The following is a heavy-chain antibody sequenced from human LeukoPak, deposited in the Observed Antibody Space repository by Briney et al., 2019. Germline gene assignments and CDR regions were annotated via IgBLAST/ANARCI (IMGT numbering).Heavy chain of an antibody. CDR3: AKQGSSNIAARPHFDY. J-gene: IGHJ4*02. V-gene: IGHV3-23*01. CDR2: ISGSGGST. Sequence: QTGGSLRLSCAASGFTFSSYAMSWVRQAPGKGLEWVSGISGSGGSTYYADSVKGRFTISRDNSKNTLYLQVNSLRAEDTAVYYCAKQGSSNIAARPHFDYWGQGTLVTVSS. D-gene: IGHD6-6*01. CDR1: GFTFSSYA.